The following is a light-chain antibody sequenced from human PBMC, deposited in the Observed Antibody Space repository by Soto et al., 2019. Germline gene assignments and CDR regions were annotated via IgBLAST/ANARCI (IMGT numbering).Light chain of an antibody. Sequence: DIQMTQSPSSLSASVGDRVTITCRASQGISNYLAWYQQKPGKVPKLLIYAASTLQSGVPSRFSGSGSGTDFTLTISSLQPEDVATYYCQKYNSALPGTFGPGTKVDIK. V-gene: IGKV1-27*01. CDR2: AAS. J-gene: IGKJ3*01. CDR1: QGISNY. CDR3: QKYNSALPGT.